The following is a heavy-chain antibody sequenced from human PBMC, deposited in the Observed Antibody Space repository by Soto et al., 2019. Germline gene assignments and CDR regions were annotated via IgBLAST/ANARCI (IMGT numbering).Heavy chain of an antibody. D-gene: IGHD2-15*01. J-gene: IGHJ4*02. CDR1: GGTFSSYA. V-gene: IGHV1-69*06. CDR2: IIPIFGTA. Sequence: SVKVSFKASGGTFSSYAISWLRQAPGQGLEWMGGIIPIFGTANYAQKFQGRVTITADKSTSTAYMELSSLRSEDTAVYYCAAPYLYCSGGSCYPTLWYWGQGTLVTVSS. CDR3: AAPYLYCSGGSCYPTLWY.